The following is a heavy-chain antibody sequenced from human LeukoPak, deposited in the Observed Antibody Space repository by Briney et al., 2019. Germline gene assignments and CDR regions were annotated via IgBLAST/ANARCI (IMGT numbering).Heavy chain of an antibody. CDR1: GFTFSSYA. D-gene: IGHD6-6*01. Sequence: GGSLGLSCAASGFTFSSYAMHWVRQAPGKGLEWVAVISYDGSNKYYADSVKGRFTISRDNSKNTLYLQMNSLRAEDTAVYYCAGVSARRGSDYFDYWGQGTLVTVSS. CDR3: AGVSARRGSDYFDY. J-gene: IGHJ4*02. V-gene: IGHV3-30*01. CDR2: ISYDGSNK.